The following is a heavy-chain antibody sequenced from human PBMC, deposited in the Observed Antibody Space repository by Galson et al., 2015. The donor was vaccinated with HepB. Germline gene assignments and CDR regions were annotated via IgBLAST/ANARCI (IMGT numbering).Heavy chain of an antibody. CDR3: ARDKTGHDYVWGSYRQTSFYGMDV. J-gene: IGHJ6*02. Sequence: LRLSCAASGFTFSSYEMNWVRQAPGKGLEWVSYISSSGSTIYYADSVKGRFTISRDNAKNSLYLQMNSLRAEDTAVYYCARDKTGHDYVWGSYRQTSFYGMDVWGQGTTVTVSS. D-gene: IGHD3-16*02. V-gene: IGHV3-48*03. CDR1: GFTFSSYE. CDR2: ISSSGSTI.